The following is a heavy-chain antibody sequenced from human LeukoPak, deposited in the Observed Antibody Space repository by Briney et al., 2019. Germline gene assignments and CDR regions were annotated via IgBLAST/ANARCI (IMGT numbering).Heavy chain of an antibody. D-gene: IGHD6-19*01. CDR1: GFTFRSYN. V-gene: IGHV3-21*01. J-gene: IGHJ5*02. CDR2: ISSSSSYI. CDR3: AREAGTSYDWFDP. Sequence: PGGSLRLSCAASGFTFRSYNMNWVRQAPGKRPEWVSSISSSSSYIYYADSVKGRFTISRDNAKNSLYLQMNSLRAEDTAVYYCAREAGTSYDWFDPWGQGTLVTVSS.